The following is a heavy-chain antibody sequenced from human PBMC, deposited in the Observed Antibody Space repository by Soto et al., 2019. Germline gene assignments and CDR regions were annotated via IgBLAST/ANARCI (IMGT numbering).Heavy chain of an antibody. V-gene: IGHV3-23*01. CDR1: GFTFSSYA. CDR2: ISGSGGST. CDR3: AKGDDSSGYYYVDFDY. J-gene: IGHJ4*02. Sequence: GGSLRLSCAASGFTFSSYAMSWVRQAPGKGLEWVSAISGSGGSTYYADSVKGRFTISRDNSKNTLYLQMNSLRAEDTAVYYCAKGDDSSGYYYVDFDYWGQGTLVTVSS. D-gene: IGHD3-22*01.